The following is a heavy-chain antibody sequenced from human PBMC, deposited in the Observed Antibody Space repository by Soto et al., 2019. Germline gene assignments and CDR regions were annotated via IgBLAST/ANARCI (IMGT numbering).Heavy chain of an antibody. CDR1: GFTFTSSA. CDR3: AAGHYYDSSGYYSGMDY. J-gene: IGHJ4*02. CDR2: IVVGSGNT. D-gene: IGHD3-22*01. V-gene: IGHV1-58*01. Sequence: SVKVSCKASGFTFTSSAVQWVRQARGQRLEWIGWIVVGSGNTNYAQKFQERVTITRDMSTSTAYMELSSLRSEDTAVYYCAAGHYYDSSGYYSGMDYWGQGTLVTVSS.